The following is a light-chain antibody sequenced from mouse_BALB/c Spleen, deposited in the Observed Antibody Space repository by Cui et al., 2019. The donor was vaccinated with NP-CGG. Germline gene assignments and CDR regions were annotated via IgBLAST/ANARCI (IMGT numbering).Light chain of an antibody. Sequence: AAVSPESARTTSPGETVTLTCRSSTGAVTTSNYANWVQEKPDHLFTGLIGGTNNRPPGVPARFSGSLIGDKAALTITGAQTEDEAIYFCALWYSNHWVFGGGTKLTVL. CDR3: ALWYSNHWV. CDR2: GTN. V-gene: IGLV1*01. CDR1: TGAVTTSNY. J-gene: IGLJ1*01.